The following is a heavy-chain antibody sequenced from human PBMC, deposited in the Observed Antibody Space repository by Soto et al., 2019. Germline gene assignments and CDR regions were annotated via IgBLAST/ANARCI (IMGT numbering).Heavy chain of an antibody. CDR3: ARVGAVAGTGYYYYYYGMDV. CDR1: GGSIRSSNW. D-gene: IGHD6-19*01. J-gene: IGHJ6*02. V-gene: IGHV4-4*02. CDR2: IYHSGST. Sequence: SETLSLTCAVSGGSIRSSNWWSWVRQPPGKGLEWIGEIYHSGSTNYNPSLKSRVTISVDKSKNQFSLKLSSVTAADTAVYYCARVGAVAGTGYYYYYYGMDVWGQGTTVT.